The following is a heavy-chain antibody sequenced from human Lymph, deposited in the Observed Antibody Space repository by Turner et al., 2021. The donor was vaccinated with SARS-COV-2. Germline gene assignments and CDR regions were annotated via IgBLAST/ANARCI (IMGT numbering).Heavy chain of an antibody. CDR1: GFTFGDYA. Sequence: EVQLVESGGGLVQPGRSLRLSCTASGFTFGDYAMSWVRQAPGKGLEWVGIIRSKAYAGTTEYAASVKGRFTISRDDSKSIAYLQMNSLKTEDTAVYYCTGFDYWGQGTLVTVSS. CDR3: TGFDY. J-gene: IGHJ4*02. CDR2: IRSKAYAGTT. V-gene: IGHV3-49*04.